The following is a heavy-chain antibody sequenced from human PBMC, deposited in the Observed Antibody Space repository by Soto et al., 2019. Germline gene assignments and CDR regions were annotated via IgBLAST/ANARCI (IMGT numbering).Heavy chain of an antibody. J-gene: IGHJ4*02. Sequence: PGGSLRLSCAASGFTFNTAWLTWVRQAPGKGPEWVGRIKGKPDGGATDYAALVEGRFMISRDDSQNTVFLQMNSLKTDDTAVYYCTAGSPFNYWGPGTLVTVSS. CDR3: TAGSPFNY. V-gene: IGHV3-15*01. CDR2: IKGKPDGGAT. CDR1: GFTFNTAW.